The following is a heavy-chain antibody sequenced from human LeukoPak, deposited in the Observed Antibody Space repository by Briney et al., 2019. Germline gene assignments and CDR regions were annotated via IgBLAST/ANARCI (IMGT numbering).Heavy chain of an antibody. CDR2: ISGSGGST. V-gene: IGHV3-23*01. D-gene: IGHD6-6*01. CDR3: AKALEYSRAAVGFDY. Sequence: GGSLRLSCAASGFTFSSYTMSWVRQAPGKGLEWVSAISGSGGSTYYADSVKGRFTISRDNSKNTLYLQMNSLRAEDTAVYYCAKALEYSRAAVGFDYWGQGTLVTVSS. CDR1: GFTFSSYT. J-gene: IGHJ4*02.